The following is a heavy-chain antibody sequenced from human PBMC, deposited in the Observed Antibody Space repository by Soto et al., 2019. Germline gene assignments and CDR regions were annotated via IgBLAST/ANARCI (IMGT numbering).Heavy chain of an antibody. V-gene: IGHV3-23*01. CDR2: ISGSGGSP. J-gene: IGHJ3*02. CDR1: GFTFSFYA. D-gene: IGHD2-8*01. CDR3: AKEQTWSLTQAFDI. Sequence: EVQLLESGGGLVQPGGSLRLSCAASGFTFSFYAMNWVRQAPGKGLEWVSTISGSGGSPYYADSVKGRFTIARDNSKNTLYLQMNSLRAEVTAVYYCAKEQTWSLTQAFDIWGQGTMVTVSS.